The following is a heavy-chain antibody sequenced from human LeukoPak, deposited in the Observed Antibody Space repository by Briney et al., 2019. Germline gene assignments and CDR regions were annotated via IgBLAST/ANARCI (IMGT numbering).Heavy chain of an antibody. Sequence: GGSLRLSCAASGFTFSSYAMSWVRQAPGKGLEWVSTISGSGGSTYYADSVKGRFTISRDNSKNTLYLQVNSLRAEDTAVYYCARRASYDGTIFYFDYWGLGTLVTVSS. CDR3: ARRASYDGTIFYFDY. CDR2: ISGSGGST. V-gene: IGHV3-23*01. CDR1: GFTFSSYA. J-gene: IGHJ4*02. D-gene: IGHD3-22*01.